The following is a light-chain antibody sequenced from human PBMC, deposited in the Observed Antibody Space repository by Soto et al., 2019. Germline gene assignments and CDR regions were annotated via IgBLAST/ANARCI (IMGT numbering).Light chain of an antibody. CDR3: SSYTSSSTPSV. CDR1: SSAVGGYNY. Sequence: QSALTQPASVSGSPGQSITISCTGTSSAVGGYNYVSWYQQHPGKAPKLMIYDVSNRPSGVSNRFSGSKSGNTASLTISGRQDEDEADYYCSSYTSSSTPSVFGTGTKVTVL. J-gene: IGLJ1*01. CDR2: DVS. V-gene: IGLV2-14*01.